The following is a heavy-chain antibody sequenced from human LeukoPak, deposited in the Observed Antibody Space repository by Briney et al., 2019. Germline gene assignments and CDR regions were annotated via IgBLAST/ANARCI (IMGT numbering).Heavy chain of an antibody. J-gene: IGHJ4*02. D-gene: IGHD1-26*01. CDR2: ISSDGSST. V-gene: IGHV3-74*01. Sequence: GGSLRLSCAASGFTFSSYWMHWVRQAPGKGLVWVSRISSDGSSTSYADSVKGRFTISRDNAKNTLYLQMNSLRAEDTAVYYCTRDRSYANDYWGQGALVTVSS. CDR1: GFTFSSYW. CDR3: TRDRSYANDY.